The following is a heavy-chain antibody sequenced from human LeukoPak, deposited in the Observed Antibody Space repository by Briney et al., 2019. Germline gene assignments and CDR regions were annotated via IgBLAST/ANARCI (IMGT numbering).Heavy chain of an antibody. J-gene: IGHJ4*02. D-gene: IGHD6-19*01. CDR3: ASARLAVEESFDY. Sequence: ASVTLSCNASGYTFTSYAMNWVRQRHGQGLERMGLFNTNTGNPTYAKGFTGRFVFSFDTSVSTAYLQISSLRAEDTAVYYCASARLAVEESFDYWGQGTLVTVSS. CDR1: GYTFTSYA. CDR2: FNTNTGNP. V-gene: IGHV7-4-1*02.